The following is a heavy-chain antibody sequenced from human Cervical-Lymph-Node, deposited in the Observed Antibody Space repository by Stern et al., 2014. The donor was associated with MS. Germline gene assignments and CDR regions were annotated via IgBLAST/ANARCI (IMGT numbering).Heavy chain of an antibody. V-gene: IGHV3-11*01. CDR2: ISSRGGTI. Sequence: MQLVESGGGLVKPGGSLRLSCAASGFTFSDYYMSWIRQGPGKGLGRVSYISSRGGTITYADSLMGSFTNSRANAMNSLFLQTNSLSAEDTAVYYCARQGVDCDGDCFDVCGQGTLVTVSS. CDR3: ARQGVDCDGDCFDV. J-gene: IGHJ4*02. CDR1: GFTFSDYY. D-gene: IGHD2-21*01.